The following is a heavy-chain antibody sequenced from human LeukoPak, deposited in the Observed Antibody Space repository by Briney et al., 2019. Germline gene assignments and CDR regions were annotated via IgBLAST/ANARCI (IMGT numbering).Heavy chain of an antibody. CDR1: GGSFSGYY. Sequence: SETLSLTCAVYGGSFSGYYWSWIRQPPGKGLEWVGEINHSGSTTSNPSPKSRVTISVDTSKNKFSLKLSSVTAADTAVYYCARDPSGYYPYFDYWGQGTLVTVSA. V-gene: IGHV4-34*01. CDR3: ARDPSGYYPYFDY. J-gene: IGHJ4*02. D-gene: IGHD3-3*01. CDR2: INHSGST.